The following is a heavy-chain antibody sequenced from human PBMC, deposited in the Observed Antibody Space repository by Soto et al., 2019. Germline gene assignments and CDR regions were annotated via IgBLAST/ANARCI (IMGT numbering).Heavy chain of an antibody. CDR3: ARCRKGDSTSWYVE. CDR1: GGSFSGYS. CDR2: ISHSGST. D-gene: IGHD6-13*01. Sequence: PSETLSLTCAVYGGSFSGYSWSGIRQPPGKGLDWIGEISHSGSTNYNPSLKSRVTISVDTSKNQFSLNLSSVTAADTAVYYCARCRKGDSTSWYVEWGQGTLVPVSS. J-gene: IGHJ4*01. V-gene: IGHV4-34*01.